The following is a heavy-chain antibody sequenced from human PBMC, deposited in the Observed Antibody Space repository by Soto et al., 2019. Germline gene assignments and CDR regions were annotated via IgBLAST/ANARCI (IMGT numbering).Heavy chain of an antibody. CDR3: ASQSSEWLLFAS. V-gene: IGHV3-48*02. CDR1: GFTFSSYS. D-gene: IGHD5-12*01. J-gene: IGHJ4*02. Sequence: EVQLVESGGGLVQPGGSLRLSCAASGFTFSSYSMNWVRQAPGKGLEWVSYISSSSSTIYYADSVKGRFTISRDNAKNSRYLQMNSLRDEDTAVYYCASQSSEWLLFASWGQGTLVTVSS. CDR2: ISSSSSTI.